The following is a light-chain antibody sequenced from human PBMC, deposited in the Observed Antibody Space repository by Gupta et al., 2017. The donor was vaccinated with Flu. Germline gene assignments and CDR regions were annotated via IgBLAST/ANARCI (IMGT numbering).Light chain of an antibody. CDR1: QSASSY. CDR2: DAS. J-gene: IGKJ3*01. CDR3: QQRSNWPPFT. V-gene: IGKV3-11*01. Sequence: VLTQSPATLSLSPGERATLSCRASQSASSYLAWYQQKPGQAPRLLIYDASNRATGIPARFSGSGSGTDFTLTISSLEPEDFAVYYWQQRSNWPPFTFGPGTKVDIK.